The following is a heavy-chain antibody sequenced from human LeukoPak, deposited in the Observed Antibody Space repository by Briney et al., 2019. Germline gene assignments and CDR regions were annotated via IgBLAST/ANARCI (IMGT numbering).Heavy chain of an antibody. J-gene: IGHJ4*02. CDR1: GFTFSSYG. Sequence: PGGSLRLSCAASGFTFSSYGMHWVREAPGKGLEWGAFIRYDGSNKYYADSVKGRFTISRDNSKNTLYLQMSSLRAEDTAVYYCAKVRGYGSGSYYSDYWGQGTLVTVAS. CDR2: IRYDGSNK. V-gene: IGHV3-30*02. CDR3: AKVRGYGSGSYYSDY. D-gene: IGHD3-10*01.